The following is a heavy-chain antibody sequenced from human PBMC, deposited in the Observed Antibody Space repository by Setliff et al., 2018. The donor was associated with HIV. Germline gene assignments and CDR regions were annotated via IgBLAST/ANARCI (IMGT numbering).Heavy chain of an antibody. V-gene: IGHV4-61*01. J-gene: IGHJ6*03. CDR1: GGSVSTGNYY. D-gene: IGHD4-17*01. CDR2: IFYSGST. CDR3: ARVSKTYGYSIPRHYYHHMDV. Sequence: ASETLSLNCTVSGGSVSTGNYYWNWIRLPPGKGLEWIGYIFYSGSTNYNPSLKSRVTISVDTSKNQFSLKLSSVSAADTAVYYCARVSKTYGYSIPRHYYHHMDVLGKGTTGTVSS.